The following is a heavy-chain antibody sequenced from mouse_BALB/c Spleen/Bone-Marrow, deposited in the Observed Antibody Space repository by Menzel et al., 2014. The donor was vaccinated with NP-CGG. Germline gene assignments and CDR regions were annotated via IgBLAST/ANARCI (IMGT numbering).Heavy chain of an antibody. CDR1: GFTFSSFG. CDR3: AIEGYYDY. D-gene: IGHD2-3*01. V-gene: IGHV5-17*02. Sequence: EVKLVESGGGLVQPGGSRKLSCAASGFTFSSFGMHWVRQAPEKGLEWVAYISSGSSTIYYADTVKGRFTISRDSPKNTLFLQMTSLRSEDTAMYYCAIEGYYDYWGQGTTLTVSS. CDR2: ISSGSSTI. J-gene: IGHJ2*01.